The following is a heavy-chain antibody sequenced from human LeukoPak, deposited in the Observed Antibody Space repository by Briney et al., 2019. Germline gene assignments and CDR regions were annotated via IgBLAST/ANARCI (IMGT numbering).Heavy chain of an antibody. Sequence: SQTLSLTCTVSGGSISSGDYYWSWIRQPPGKGLEWIGYIYYRGSTYYNPSLKSRVTISVDTSKNQFSLKLSSVTAADTAVYYCARDTGNYDFWSGSRDDAFDIWGQGTMVTVSS. CDR1: GGSISSGDYY. CDR2: IYYRGST. CDR3: ARDTGNYDFWSGSRDDAFDI. J-gene: IGHJ3*02. V-gene: IGHV4-30-4*08. D-gene: IGHD3-3*01.